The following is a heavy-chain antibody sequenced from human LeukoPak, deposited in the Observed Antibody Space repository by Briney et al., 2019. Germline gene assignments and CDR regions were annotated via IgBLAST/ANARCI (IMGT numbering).Heavy chain of an antibody. J-gene: IGHJ3*02. CDR3: ARNYYDSSGYRTGDI. Sequence: SETLSLTCTVSGGSISSSSYYWGWIRQPPGKGLEWIGSIYYSGSTYYNPSLKSRVTISVDTSKNQFSLKLSSVTAADTAVYHCARNYYDSSGYRTGDIWGQGTMVTISS. CDR2: IYYSGST. D-gene: IGHD3-22*01. V-gene: IGHV4-39*01. CDR1: GGSISSSSYY.